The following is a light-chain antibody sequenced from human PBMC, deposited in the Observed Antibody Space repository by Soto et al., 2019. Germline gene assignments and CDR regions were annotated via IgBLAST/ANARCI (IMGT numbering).Light chain of an antibody. CDR1: SSDVGGYNY. CDR3: SSYTSSSTLV. J-gene: IGLJ1*01. V-gene: IGLV2-14*01. Sequence: QSVLTQPASVSGSPGQSITISCTGTSSDVGGYNYVSWYQQHPGKAPKLMIYDVSNRPSGVSNRFSGSKSGNTASLTISGLRAEDEADYYCSSYTSSSTLVFGTGTK. CDR2: DVS.